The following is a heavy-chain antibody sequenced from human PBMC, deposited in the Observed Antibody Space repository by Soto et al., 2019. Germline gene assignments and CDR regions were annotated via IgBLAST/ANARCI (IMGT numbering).Heavy chain of an antibody. J-gene: IGHJ6*02. D-gene: IGHD2-8*02. CDR3: AKDTAGDYYYYGMDV. CDR2: ISGSGGST. CDR1: GFTFSSYA. V-gene: IGHV3-23*01. Sequence: VGSLRLSCAASGFTFSSYAMSWVRQAPGKGLEWVSAISGSGGSTYYADSVKGRFTISRDNSKNTLYLQMNSLRAEDTAVYYCAKDTAGDYYYYGMDVWGQGTTVTVSS.